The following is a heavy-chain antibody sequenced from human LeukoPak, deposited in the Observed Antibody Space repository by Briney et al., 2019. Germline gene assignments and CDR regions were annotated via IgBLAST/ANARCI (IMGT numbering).Heavy chain of an antibody. CDR3: AKVPYDSSGYYPLGFDY. V-gene: IGHV3-23*01. Sequence: GGSLRLSCAASGFTFSSYAMSWVRQAPGKGLERVSAISGSGGSTYYADSVKGRFTISRDNSKNTLYLQMNSLRAEDTAVYYCAKVPYDSSGYYPLGFDYWGQGTLVTVSS. CDR2: ISGSGGST. J-gene: IGHJ4*02. CDR1: GFTFSSYA. D-gene: IGHD3-22*01.